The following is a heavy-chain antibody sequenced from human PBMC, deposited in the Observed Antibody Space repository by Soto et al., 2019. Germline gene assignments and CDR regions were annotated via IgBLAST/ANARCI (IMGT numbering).Heavy chain of an antibody. CDR2: IYHSGST. V-gene: IGHV4-4*02. Sequence: PSETLSLTCAVSGGSISSSNWWSWVRQPPGKGLEWIGEIYHSGSTNYNPSLKSRVTISVDKSKNQFSLKLSSVTAADTAVYYCVRVPLSRYSSSSYHFWCQGTLVTVFS. CDR3: VRVPLSRYSSSSYHF. CDR1: GGSISSSNW. D-gene: IGHD6-6*01. J-gene: IGHJ4*02.